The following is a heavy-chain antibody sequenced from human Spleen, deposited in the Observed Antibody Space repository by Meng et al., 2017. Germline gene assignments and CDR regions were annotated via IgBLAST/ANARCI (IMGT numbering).Heavy chain of an antibody. D-gene: IGHD5-12*01. J-gene: IGHJ4*02. CDR2: IYHSGGT. Sequence: LRLSCTVSGASIRSDGYYWHWIRQHPGKDLEWIAYIYHSGGTYSNPSLRSRTTLSVDTSNNQFSLKLSSVTAADTAVYYCARDRGGYATFDNWGQGTLVTVSS. CDR3: ARDRGGYATFDN. CDR1: GASIRSDGYY. V-gene: IGHV4-31*03.